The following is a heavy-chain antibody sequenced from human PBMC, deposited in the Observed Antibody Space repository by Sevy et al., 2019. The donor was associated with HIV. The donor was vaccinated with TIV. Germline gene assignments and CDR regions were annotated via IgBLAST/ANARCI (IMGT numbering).Heavy chain of an antibody. D-gene: IGHD5-12*01. J-gene: IGHJ4*02. V-gene: IGHV3-23*01. CDR2: LSFGCGKI. Sequence: GGSLRLSCVASGFDFSIYSMSWVRQAPGKGLEWVSTLSFGCGKINYADSVKGRFTISRDNSKSSVYLQMNNMRVEDTAVYYCAREGYTKPHDYWGQGTLVTVSS. CDR1: GFDFSIYS. CDR3: AREGYTKPHDY.